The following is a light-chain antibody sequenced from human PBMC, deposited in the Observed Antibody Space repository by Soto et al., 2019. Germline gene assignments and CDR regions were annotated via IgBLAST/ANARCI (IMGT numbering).Light chain of an antibody. Sequence: EIVMTQSPATLSVSPGERATLSCRASQSVSSNLAWYQQKPGQAPRRLIYGASTRATGIPARFSGSGSGTEFTLTISSLPSEDFAIYFCQQYNNWPPDRTFGQGTKVEIK. CDR2: GAS. J-gene: IGKJ1*01. CDR3: QQYNNWPPDRT. V-gene: IGKV3-15*01. CDR1: QSVSSN.